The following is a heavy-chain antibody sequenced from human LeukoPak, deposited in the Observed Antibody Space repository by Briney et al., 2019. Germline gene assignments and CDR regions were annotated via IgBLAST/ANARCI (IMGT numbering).Heavy chain of an antibody. CDR3: ARGLGWFLD. Sequence: SSKTLSLTCTVSDGSISINYWTWIRQPPGKGLEWIGNIYFRGSTNYNPSLKSRVTISGDTSKNQVSLQLTSVTAADTAVYYCARGLGWFLDWGQGTLVTASS. D-gene: IGHD6-19*01. V-gene: IGHV4-59*01. CDR2: IYFRGST. CDR1: DGSISINY. J-gene: IGHJ4*02.